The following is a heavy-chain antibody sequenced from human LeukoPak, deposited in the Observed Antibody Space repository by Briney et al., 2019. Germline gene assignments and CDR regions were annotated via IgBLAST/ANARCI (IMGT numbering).Heavy chain of an antibody. Sequence: GGSLRLSCEASGFTVSSNYMSWVRQAPGKGLEWVSVIYSGGSTYYADSVEGRFTISRDNSKNTLYLQMNSLRAEDTAVYYCARDPPPSDYYDSSGSDYWGQGTLVTVSS. CDR1: GFTVSSNY. CDR2: IYSGGST. CDR3: ARDPPPSDYYDSSGSDY. J-gene: IGHJ4*02. D-gene: IGHD3-22*01. V-gene: IGHV3-53*01.